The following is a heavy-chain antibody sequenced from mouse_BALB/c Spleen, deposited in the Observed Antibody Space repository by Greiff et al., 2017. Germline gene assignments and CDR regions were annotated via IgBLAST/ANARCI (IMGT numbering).Heavy chain of an antibody. CDR1: GFNIKDTY. Sequence: EVQLQQSGAELVKPGASVKLSCTASGFNIKDTYMHWVKQRPEQGLEWIGRIDPANGNTKYDPKFQGKATITADTSSNTAYLQLSSLTSEDTAVYNCARWTMITTFAYWGQGTLVTVSA. CDR2: IDPANGNT. CDR3: ARWTMITTFAY. D-gene: IGHD2-4*01. V-gene: IGHV14-3*02. J-gene: IGHJ3*01.